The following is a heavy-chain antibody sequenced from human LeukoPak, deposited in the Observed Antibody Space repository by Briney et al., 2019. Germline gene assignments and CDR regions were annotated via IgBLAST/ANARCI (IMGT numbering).Heavy chain of an antibody. J-gene: IGHJ5*02. D-gene: IGHD6-6*01. CDR2: IYYSGST. CDR1: GXSXSSSSYY. CDR3: ARHVPPYSSSSSWFDP. V-gene: IGHV4-39*01. Sequence: PXXTLSLTCTXSGXSXSSSSYYWGWIRQPPGTGLEWIGSIYYSGSTYYNPSLKSRVTISVDTSKNQFSLKLSSVTAADTAVYYCARHVPPYSSSSSWFDPWGQGTLVTVSS.